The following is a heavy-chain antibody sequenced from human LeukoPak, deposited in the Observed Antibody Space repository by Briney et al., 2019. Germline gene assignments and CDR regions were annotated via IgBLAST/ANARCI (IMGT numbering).Heavy chain of an antibody. CDR1: GFTFNDYY. CDR3: ATDGAGFDT. CDR2: IKIGGTKT. V-gene: IGHV3-11*01. Sequence: GGSLRLSCAASGFTFNDYYMSWIRQAPGKGLEWLSYIKIGGTKTHYADPVKGRFTISRDNAKKSLYLEMNNLRAEDTAVYYCATDGAGFDTWGQGVLVTVSS. J-gene: IGHJ5*02.